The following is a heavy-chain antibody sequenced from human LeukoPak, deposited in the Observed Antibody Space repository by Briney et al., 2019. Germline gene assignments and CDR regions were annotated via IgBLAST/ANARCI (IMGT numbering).Heavy chain of an antibody. V-gene: IGHV3-11*01. CDR1: GVTIRGYY. CDR3: AGGSRSGDYVGY. J-gene: IGHJ4*02. Sequence: PAGSLSLSCAASGVTIRGYYMSWIRKDPGKGLEWVSSIDSSGSTIYYADSMKGRFTISRDNAKNSLYLQMNSLRAEDTALYYCAGGSRSGDYVGYWGQGTLVTVSS. D-gene: IGHD3-3*01. CDR2: IDSSGSTI.